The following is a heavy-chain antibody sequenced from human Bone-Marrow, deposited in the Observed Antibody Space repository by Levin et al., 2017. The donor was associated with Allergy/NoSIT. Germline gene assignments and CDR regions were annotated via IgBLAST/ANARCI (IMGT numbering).Heavy chain of an antibody. J-gene: IGHJ5*02. V-gene: IGHV5-51*01. CDR3: ARLRPCISGAPCGFDP. Sequence: GESLKISCKAVGYTFTNYWIAWVRQMPGKGLEWMGIIYPGDSDIRYSPSFQGQITISGDNSSTTAYVQWRSLKASDTAVYYCARLRPCISGAPCGFDPWGQGSLVAVSS. CDR1: GYTFTNYW. D-gene: IGHD1-20*01. CDR2: IYPGDSDI.